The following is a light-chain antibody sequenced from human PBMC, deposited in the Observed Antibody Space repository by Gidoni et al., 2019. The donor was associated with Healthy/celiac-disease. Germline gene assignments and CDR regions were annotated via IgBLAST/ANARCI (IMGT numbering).Light chain of an antibody. J-gene: IGKJ3*01. CDR1: QSLLHSNGYNY. CDR2: LGS. CDR3: I. V-gene: IGKV2-28*01. Sequence: DIVMTQSPLSLPVTPGEPASISCRSSQSLLHSNGYNYLDWYLQKPGQSPQLLIYLGSNRASGVPDRFSGSGSGTDFTLKISRVEAEDVGVYYCIFRPGTKVDIK.